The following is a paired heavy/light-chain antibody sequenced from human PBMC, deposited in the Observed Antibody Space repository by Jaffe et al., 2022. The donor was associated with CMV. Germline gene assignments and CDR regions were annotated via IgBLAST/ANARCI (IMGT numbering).Heavy chain of an antibody. CDR2: ISPNSGAS. CDR3: AREGRLQSDTGSFDI. V-gene: IGHV1-2*02. Sequence: QVQLVQSGAEVKKPGASVKVSCKSSGYTFTDYYLHWVRQAPGQGLEYVGWISPNSGASHSAQKFQGRVTVTRDTSITTAYMALSSLRSDDTAVYYCAREGRLQSDTGSFDIWGQGTMVAVSS. CDR1: GYTFTDYY. D-gene: IGHD4-4*01. J-gene: IGHJ3*02.
Light chain of an antibody. J-gene: IGLJ1*01. CDR2: EVS. CDR1: SSDVGFYNR. Sequence: QSALTQPPSVSGSPGQSVTISCTGTSSDVGFYNRVCWYRQPPGTAPKLMISEVSNRPSGVPDRFSGSKSGNTASLTISGLQAEDEADYYCSSYTTSNTYVFGTGTKVTVL. V-gene: IGLV2-18*02. CDR3: SSYTTSNTYV.